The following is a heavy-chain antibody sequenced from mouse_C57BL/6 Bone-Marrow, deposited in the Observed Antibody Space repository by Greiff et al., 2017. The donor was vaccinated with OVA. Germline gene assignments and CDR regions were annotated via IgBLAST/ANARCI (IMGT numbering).Heavy chain of an antibody. V-gene: IGHV1-59*01. CDR1: GYTFTSYW. D-gene: IGHD2-3*01. CDR3: ARGGLLPYYFDY. CDR2: IDPSDSYT. J-gene: IGHJ2*01. Sequence: QVQLQQPGAELVRPGTSVKLSCKASGYTFTSYWMHWVKQRPGQGLAWIGVIDPSDSYTNYNQKFKGKATLTVDTSSSTAYMQLSSLTSEDSAVYYCARGGLLPYYFDYWGQGATLTVSS.